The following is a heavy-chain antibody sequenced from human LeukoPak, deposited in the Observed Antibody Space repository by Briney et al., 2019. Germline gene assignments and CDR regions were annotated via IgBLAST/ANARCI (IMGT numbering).Heavy chain of an antibody. CDR3: ATGNDGIVVVVAATPFDY. Sequence: GGSLRLSCAASGFTFSSYAMSWVRQAPGKGLEWVSAISGSGGSTYYADSVKGRFTISRDNSKNTLYLQMNSLRAEDTAVYYCATGNDGIVVVVAATPFDYWGQGTLVTVSS. V-gene: IGHV3-23*01. CDR2: ISGSGGST. D-gene: IGHD2-15*01. J-gene: IGHJ4*02. CDR1: GFTFSSYA.